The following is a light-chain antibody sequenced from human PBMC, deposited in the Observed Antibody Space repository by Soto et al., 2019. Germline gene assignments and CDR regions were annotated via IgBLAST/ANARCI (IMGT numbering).Light chain of an antibody. Sequence: ETGLTQSPGPLSLSPGERATLSCRASQSVSSSYLAWYQQKPGQAPRLLIYGASTRATGIPARFSGSGSGTEFTLTISSLQSEDFAVYYCQQYDNWPLTFGGGTKVDIK. CDR2: GAS. CDR3: QQYDNWPLT. J-gene: IGKJ4*01. CDR1: QSVSSSY. V-gene: IGKV3-15*01.